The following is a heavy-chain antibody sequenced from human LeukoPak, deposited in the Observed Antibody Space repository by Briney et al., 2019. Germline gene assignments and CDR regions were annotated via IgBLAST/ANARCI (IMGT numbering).Heavy chain of an antibody. CDR3: ARDPVVPAVYYYYGMDV. Sequence: PSETLSLTCTVSGGSISSYYWSWIRQPAGKGLEWIGRIYSSGSTNYNPSLKSRVTMSVDTSKNQFSLIVISVTAADTAVYYCARDPVVPAVYYYYGMDVWGQGTTVTVSS. V-gene: IGHV4-4*07. J-gene: IGHJ6*02. CDR1: GGSISSYY. D-gene: IGHD2-2*01. CDR2: IYSSGST.